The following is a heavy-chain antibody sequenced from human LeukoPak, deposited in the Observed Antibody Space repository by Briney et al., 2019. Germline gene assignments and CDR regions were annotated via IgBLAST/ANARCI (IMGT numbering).Heavy chain of an antibody. CDR1: GFTFSSYW. CDR2: LHYSGST. Sequence: GSLRLSCAASGFTFSSYWMSWIRQSPGKGLEWIGYLHYSGSTYYNPSLRSRLTFSVDTSKNQFSLDLSSVTAADTAVYYCARGLTRIVQNAFDIWGQGTMVTVSS. J-gene: IGHJ3*02. D-gene: IGHD3-22*01. CDR3: ARGLTRIVQNAFDI. V-gene: IGHV4-59*06.